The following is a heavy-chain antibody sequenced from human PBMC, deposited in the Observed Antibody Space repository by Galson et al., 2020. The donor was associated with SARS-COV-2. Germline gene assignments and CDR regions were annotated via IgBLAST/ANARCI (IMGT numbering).Heavy chain of an antibody. D-gene: IGHD6-13*01. CDR2: ISGSGGST. CDR3: AKARQQLVRTYFDY. Sequence: TGGSLRLSCAASGFTFSSYAMSWVRQAPGKGLEWVSAISGSGGSTYYADSVKGRFTISRDNSKNTLYLQMNSLRAEDTAVYYCAKARQQLVRTYFDYWGQGTLVTVSS. J-gene: IGHJ4*02. CDR1: GFTFSSYA. V-gene: IGHV3-23*01.